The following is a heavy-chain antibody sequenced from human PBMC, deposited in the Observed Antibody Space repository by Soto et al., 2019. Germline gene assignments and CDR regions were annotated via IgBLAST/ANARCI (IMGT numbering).Heavy chain of an antibody. CDR1: GFTFSRYA. Sequence: QVQLVESGGGMVQPGKSLRLSCAAAGFTFSRYAMYWVRQAPGKGLEWVATISFDGNIKLYADSVRGRFTFSRDNSKXXXXXXXXXXXXXXXXXXXXXXXXXXXXXXXXGYFDYWGQGTLVTVSS. V-gene: IGHV3-30*03. CDR2: ISFDGNIK. J-gene: IGHJ4*02. CDR3: XXXXXXXXXXXXGYFDY.